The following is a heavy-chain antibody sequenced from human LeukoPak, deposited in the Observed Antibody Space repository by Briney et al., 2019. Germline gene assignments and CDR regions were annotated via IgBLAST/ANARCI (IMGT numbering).Heavy chain of an antibody. CDR2: ISSSSSYI. Sequence: GGSLRLSCAASGFTFSSYSMNWVRQAPGKGLEWVSSISSSSSYIYYADSVKGRFTISRDNAKNSLYLQMNSLRAEDTAVYYCARAFGSGSQVINYFDFWGQGTLVTVSS. V-gene: IGHV3-21*01. CDR1: GFTFSSYS. D-gene: IGHD3-10*01. CDR3: ARAFGSGSQVINYFDF. J-gene: IGHJ4*02.